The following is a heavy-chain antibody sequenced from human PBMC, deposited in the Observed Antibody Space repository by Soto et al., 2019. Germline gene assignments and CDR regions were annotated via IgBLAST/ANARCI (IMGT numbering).Heavy chain of an antibody. V-gene: IGHV1-69*02. CDR1: GGTFSSYT. J-gene: IGHJ4*02. CDR2: IIPILGIA. CDR3: AIVRTYGSGSYLGY. Sequence: QVQLVQSGAEVKKPGSSVKVSCKASGGTFSSYTISWVRQAPGQGLEWMGRIIPILGIANYAQKFQGRVTITADKSTSTADKALSSLSSEDTAVYYCAIVRTYGSGSYLGYWGQGTLVTVSS. D-gene: IGHD3-10*01.